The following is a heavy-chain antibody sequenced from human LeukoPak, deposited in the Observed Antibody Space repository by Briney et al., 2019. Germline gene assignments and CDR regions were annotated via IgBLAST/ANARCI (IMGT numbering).Heavy chain of an antibody. Sequence: GGSLRLSCAASGFTFSGSAMHWVRQASGKGLEWVGRIRSKANSYATAYAASVKGRFTISRDDSKNTAYLQMNSLKTEDTAVYYCAARGTMIVVVKQSQESWGQGTLVTVSS. D-gene: IGHD3-22*01. CDR1: GFTFSGSA. J-gene: IGHJ5*02. CDR3: AARGTMIVVVKQSQES. V-gene: IGHV3-73*01. CDR2: IRSKANSYAT.